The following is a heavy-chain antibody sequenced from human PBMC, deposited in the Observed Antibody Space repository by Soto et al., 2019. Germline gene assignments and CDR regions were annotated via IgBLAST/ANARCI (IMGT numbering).Heavy chain of an antibody. CDR2: IWYDGSYK. Sequence: QVQLVESGGGVVQPGTSLRLSCAASGFIFSNYGIHWVRQAPGKGLEWVAVIWYDGSYKYYADSVKGRFTISRVDSKNTLYLQMNSLRAEDTAVYYCARDRPSGKLFDYWGQGTLVTVSS. CDR1: GFIFSNYG. V-gene: IGHV3-33*01. J-gene: IGHJ4*02. CDR3: ARDRPSGKLFDY.